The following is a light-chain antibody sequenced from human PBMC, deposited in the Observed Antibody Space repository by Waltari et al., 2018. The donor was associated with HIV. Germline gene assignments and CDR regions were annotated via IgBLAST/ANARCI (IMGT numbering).Light chain of an antibody. J-gene: IGLJ3*02. CDR1: SSDIGGYNY. Sequence: ISCTGTSSDIGGYNYVSWYQQHPGKAPKLMIFEVTKRPSGVPDRFSGSKSGNTASLTVSGLQAEDEADYYCASYGGTNDLVFGGGTKLTVL. V-gene: IGLV2-8*01. CDR3: ASYGGTNDLV. CDR2: EVT.